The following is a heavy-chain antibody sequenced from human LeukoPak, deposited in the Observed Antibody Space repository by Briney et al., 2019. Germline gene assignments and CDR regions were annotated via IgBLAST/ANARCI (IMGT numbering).Heavy chain of an antibody. Sequence: GRSLRLSCAASGFTFSSYGMHWVRQAPGKGLEWVAVISYDGSNKYYADSVKGRFTISRDNSKNTLYLQMNSLRAEDTALYYWANLGGPFDYGGQETLVTVSS. J-gene: IGHJ4*02. V-gene: IGHV3-30*18. CDR3: ANLGGPFDY. CDR1: GFTFSSYG. CDR2: ISYDGSNK.